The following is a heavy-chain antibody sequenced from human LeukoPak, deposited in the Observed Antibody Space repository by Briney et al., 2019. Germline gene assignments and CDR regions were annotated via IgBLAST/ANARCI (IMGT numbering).Heavy chain of an antibody. CDR3: ARMPPNDFWPKTYYFDY. CDR2: INPNSGGT. Sequence: ASVKVSCKASGYTFTGYYMHWVRPAPGQGIAWMGWINPNSGGTNYAQKFQGRVTMTRDTSISTAYMELSRLRSDDTAVYYCARMPPNDFWPKTYYFDYWGQGTLVTVSS. V-gene: IGHV1-2*02. CDR1: GYTFTGYY. J-gene: IGHJ4*02. D-gene: IGHD3-3*01.